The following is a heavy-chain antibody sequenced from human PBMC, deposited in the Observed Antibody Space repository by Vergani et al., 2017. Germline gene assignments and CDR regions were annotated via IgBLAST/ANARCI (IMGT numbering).Heavy chain of an antibody. Sequence: QVQLVESGGGVVQPGRSPRLSCAASGFTFSSYAMHWVRQAPGKGLEWVAVISYDGSNKYYADSVKGRFTISRDNSKNTLYLQMNSLRAEDTAVYYCARAPRSSGYFFDYWGQGTLVTVSS. CDR3: ARAPRSSGYFFDY. CDR2: ISYDGSNK. J-gene: IGHJ4*02. D-gene: IGHD3-22*01. V-gene: IGHV3-30-3*01. CDR1: GFTFSSYA.